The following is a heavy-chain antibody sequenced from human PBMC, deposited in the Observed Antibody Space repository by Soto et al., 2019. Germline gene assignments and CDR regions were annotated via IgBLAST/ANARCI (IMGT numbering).Heavy chain of an antibody. CDR3: ATYCSGGSCYVY. V-gene: IGHV1-8*01. D-gene: IGHD2-15*01. CDR1: GYTFTKYD. Sequence: ASVKVSCKASGYTFTKYDINWVRQATGQGPEWMGWMNPNSGNTGYAQKFQGRITMTRDTSIRTAYMELNSPTSDDTAVYYCATYCSGGSCYVYWGQGTPVTVSS. CDR2: MNPNSGNT. J-gene: IGHJ4*02.